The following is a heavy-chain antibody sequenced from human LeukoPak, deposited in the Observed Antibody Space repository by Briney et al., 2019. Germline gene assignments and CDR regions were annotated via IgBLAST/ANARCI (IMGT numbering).Heavy chain of an antibody. CDR1: GFTFSSYG. CDR2: IRYDGSNK. V-gene: IGHV3-30*02. Sequence: GSLRLSCAASGFTFSSYGMHWVRQAPGKGLEWVAFIRYDGSNKYYADSVKGRFTISRDNAKNSLYLQMNSLRAEDTAVYYCAKGTHSSSWHWYDPWGQGTLVTVSS. CDR3: AKGTHSSSWHWYDP. D-gene: IGHD6-13*01. J-gene: IGHJ5*02.